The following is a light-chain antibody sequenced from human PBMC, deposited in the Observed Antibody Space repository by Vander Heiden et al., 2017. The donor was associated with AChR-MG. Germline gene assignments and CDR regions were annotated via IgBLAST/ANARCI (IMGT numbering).Light chain of an antibody. CDR3: QKYSSAPRT. J-gene: IGKJ1*01. CDR1: QGISNY. Sequence: DIQMTQSPSPLSASVGDRVTIPCRASQGISNYLAWYQQKPGKVPKLLIYAASTWQSGVPARFSGSGSGTDFTLTISSLQPEDVATYYCQKYSSAPRTFGQGTKVEIK. V-gene: IGKV1-27*01. CDR2: AAS.